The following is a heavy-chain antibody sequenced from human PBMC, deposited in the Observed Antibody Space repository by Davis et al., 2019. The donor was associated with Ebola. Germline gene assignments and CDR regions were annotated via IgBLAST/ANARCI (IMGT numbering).Heavy chain of an antibody. J-gene: IGHJ6*02. CDR2: MNPNSGNT. Sequence: VSVQVSCKASGYTFTRYDINWVRQATGQGLEWMGWMNPNSGNTGYAQKFQGRVTMTRNTSISTAYMELSSLRSEDTAVYYCAREYYDFWSGYPLHYYYYGMDVWGQGTTVTVSS. V-gene: IGHV1-8*01. CDR1: GYTFTRYD. CDR3: AREYYDFWSGYPLHYYYYGMDV. D-gene: IGHD3-3*01.